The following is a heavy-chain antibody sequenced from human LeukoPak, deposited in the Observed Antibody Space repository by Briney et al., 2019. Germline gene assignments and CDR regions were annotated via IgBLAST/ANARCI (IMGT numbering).Heavy chain of an antibody. D-gene: IGHD6-13*01. CDR2: IYYSGST. J-gene: IGHJ4*02. V-gene: IGHV4-59*01. Sequence: SETLSLTCTISGGSISSYYWSWIRQPPGKGLEWIGYIYYSGSTNYNPSLKSRVTISVDTSKNQFSLKLSSVTAADTAVYYCARGGSSNTFDYWGQGTLVTVSS. CDR3: ARGGSSNTFDY. CDR1: GGSISSYY.